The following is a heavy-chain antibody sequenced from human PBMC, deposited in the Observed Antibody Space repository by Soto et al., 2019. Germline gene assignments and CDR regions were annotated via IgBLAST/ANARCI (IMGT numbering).Heavy chain of an antibody. CDR1: GFVFTSND. CDR2: MNTNVNAT. Sequence: QVQLVQSGAEVKRPGDSVKVSCKASGFVFTSNDINWVRQAPGQGLQWMGWMNTNVNATDSPQEFKGRVVMNWNTSISTAYLEVRNLESDDTAGYYCAREVVDGNSLWLDPWGQGTLVVVSS. J-gene: IGHJ5*02. V-gene: IGHV1-8*01. CDR3: AREVVDGNSLWLDP. D-gene: IGHD2-15*01.